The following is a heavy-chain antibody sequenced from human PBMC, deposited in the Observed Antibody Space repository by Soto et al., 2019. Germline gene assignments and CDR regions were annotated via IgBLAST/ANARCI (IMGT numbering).Heavy chain of an antibody. D-gene: IGHD6-19*01. CDR3: AREAVSGRTGFDY. V-gene: IGHV1-18*01. J-gene: IGHJ4*02. CDR2: VNAYNGNT. Sequence: QVQLVQSGAEVKKPGASVKVSCKASGYTFTSYGISWVRQAPGQGLEWMGWVNAYNGNTNYAQKFQGRVTMTTGTSKSTAYMELRSLRSDDTAVDYCAREAVSGRTGFDYWGQGTLVTVSS. CDR1: GYTFTSYG.